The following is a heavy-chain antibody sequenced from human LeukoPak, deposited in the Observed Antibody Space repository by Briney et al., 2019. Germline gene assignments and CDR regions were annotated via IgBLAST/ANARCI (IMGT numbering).Heavy chain of an antibody. Sequence: GGSLRLSCVVSGFTLSSDWMSWVRQAPGKGLEWVANIKKDGIEKYYVESVKGRFTISRDNAKNSLSLQMNSLRAEDTAVYYCARGRYGSRSGGYYFDIWGQGTLVTVSS. CDR1: GFTLSSDW. CDR3: ARGRYGSRSGGYYFDI. CDR2: IKKDGIEK. V-gene: IGHV3-7*01. J-gene: IGHJ4*02. D-gene: IGHD2-2*01.